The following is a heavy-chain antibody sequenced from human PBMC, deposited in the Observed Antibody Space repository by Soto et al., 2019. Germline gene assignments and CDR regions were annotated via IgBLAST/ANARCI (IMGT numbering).Heavy chain of an antibody. Sequence: VKVSNTASGYPFTNSAVHWVRQDTGQRLEWMGWINACNGNTKYSQKFQRRVTITRATSAKTAYMVLSRLRSEDTAVYYCARSNYYHDSGRGRASYYYYGLDCLGQGTTAPFSS. D-gene: IGHD3-22*01. V-gene: IGHV1-3*01. J-gene: IGHJ6*02. CDR1: GYPFTNSA. CDR2: INACNGNT. CDR3: ARSNYYHDSGRGRASYYYYGLDC.